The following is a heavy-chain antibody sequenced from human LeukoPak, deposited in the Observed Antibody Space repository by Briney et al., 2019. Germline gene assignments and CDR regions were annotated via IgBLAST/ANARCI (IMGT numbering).Heavy chain of an antibody. Sequence: ASVKVSCKASGGTFSSYAISWVRQAPGQGLEWMGGIIPIFGTADYAQKFQGRVTMTRDTSISTAYMGLSRLRSDDTAVYYCARDDDSSGYAFDIWGQGTMVTVSS. CDR3: ARDDDSSGYAFDI. D-gene: IGHD3-22*01. V-gene: IGHV1-69*05. J-gene: IGHJ3*02. CDR1: GGTFSSYA. CDR2: IIPIFGTA.